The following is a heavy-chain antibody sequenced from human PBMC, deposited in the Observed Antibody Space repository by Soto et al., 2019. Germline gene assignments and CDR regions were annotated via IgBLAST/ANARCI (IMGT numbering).Heavy chain of an antibody. CDR2: ILNDGSNR. D-gene: IGHD3-10*01. J-gene: IGHJ6*02. V-gene: IGHV3-33*01. Sequence: QVQLVESGGGVVQPGRSLRLSCAASGFTFSNYGMHWVRQAPGKGLEWVAVILNDGSNRYHADSVKDRFTISRDNSKNTLYFQMNSRRAEDTAVYYCARDDEYSGNGMDVWGQGTTVTVS. CDR3: ARDDEYSGNGMDV. CDR1: GFTFSNYG.